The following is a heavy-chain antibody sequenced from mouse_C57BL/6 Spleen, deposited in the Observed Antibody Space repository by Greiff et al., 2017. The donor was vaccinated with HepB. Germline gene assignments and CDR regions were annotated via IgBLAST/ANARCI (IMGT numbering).Heavy chain of an antibody. CDR3: ARGDSKGGVAY. V-gene: IGHV1-80*01. D-gene: IGHD2-5*01. J-gene: IGHJ3*01. CDR1: GYAFSSYW. Sequence: QVQLQQSGAELVKPGASVKISCKASGYAFSSYWMNWVKQRPGKGLEWIGQIYPGDGDTNYNGKFKGKATLTADKSSSTAYLQLSSLTSADSAVYFGARGDSKGGVAYWGQGTLVTVSA. CDR2: IYPGDGDT.